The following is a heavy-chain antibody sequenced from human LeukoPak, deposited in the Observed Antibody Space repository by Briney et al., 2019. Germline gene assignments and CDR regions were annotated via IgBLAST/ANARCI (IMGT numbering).Heavy chain of an antibody. CDR2: ISYDGSNK. CDR3: ANVDVGYSSSN. Sequence: GGSLRLSCAASGFTFSSYGMHWVRQAPGKGLECVAVISYDGSNKYYADSVKGRFTISRDNSKNTLYLQMNSLRAEDTAVYYCANVDVGYSSSNWGQGTLVTVSS. CDR1: GFTFSSYG. D-gene: IGHD6-19*01. J-gene: IGHJ4*02. V-gene: IGHV3-30*18.